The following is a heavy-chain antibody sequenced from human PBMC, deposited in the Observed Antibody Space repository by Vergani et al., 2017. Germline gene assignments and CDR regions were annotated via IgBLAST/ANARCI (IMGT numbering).Heavy chain of an antibody. J-gene: IGHJ4*02. Sequence: QVQLQQWGAGLLKPSETLSLPCAVSGGSFSGYYWSWIRQPPGKGLEWIGEINHSGSTNYNPSLKSRVTISVDTSKNQFSLKLSSVTAADTAGYYCARGQRRDGYNPGGNYFDYWGRGTLVTVSS. CDR1: GGSFSGYY. V-gene: IGHV4-34*01. CDR3: ARGQRRDGYNPGGNYFDY. D-gene: IGHD5-24*01. CDR2: INHSGST.